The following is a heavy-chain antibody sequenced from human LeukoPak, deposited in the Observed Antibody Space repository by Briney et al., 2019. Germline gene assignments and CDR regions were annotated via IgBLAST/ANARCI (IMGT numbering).Heavy chain of an antibody. V-gene: IGHV3-23*01. CDR3: AKYLFVNTDMPNGFDY. Sequence: SRRCLRLSCAASGFTFSNYAISWVRQAPGDWRGWGSGISGSGGSTDYADSVKGRFNISRDSSKSTLYLQITSLRAEDTAVYYCAKYLFVNTDMPNGFDYWGQGSLVTVSS. CDR2: ISGSGGST. D-gene: IGHD5-18*01. CDR1: GFTFSNYA. J-gene: IGHJ4*02.